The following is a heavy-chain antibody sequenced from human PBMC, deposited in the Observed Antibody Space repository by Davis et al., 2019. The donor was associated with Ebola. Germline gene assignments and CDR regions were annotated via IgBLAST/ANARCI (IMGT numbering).Heavy chain of an antibody. V-gene: IGHV1-8*01. D-gene: IGHD3-10*01. CDR3: ARDGLLWFGELLLSWYFDY. Sequence: ASVKVSCKASGYTFTGYDINWVRQATGQGLEWMGWMNPNSGNTGYAQKFQGRVTMTRDTSTSTVYMELSSLRSEDTAVYYCARDGLLWFGELLLSWYFDYWGQGTLVTVSS. CDR1: GYTFTGYD. CDR2: MNPNSGNT. J-gene: IGHJ4*02.